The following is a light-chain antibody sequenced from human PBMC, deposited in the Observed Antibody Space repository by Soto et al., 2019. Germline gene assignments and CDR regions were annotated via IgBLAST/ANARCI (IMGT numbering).Light chain of an antibody. CDR1: SSDVGGYNY. Sequence: QSALTQPASVSGSPGQSITISCTGTSSDVGGYNYVSWYQQHPGKAPRRMIDDVTNRPSGVSTRFSGSKSGNTAYLAISGLQTEDEADYFCTSYTSSTTRVFGTGT. V-gene: IGLV2-14*01. CDR2: DVT. CDR3: TSYTSSTTRV. J-gene: IGLJ1*01.